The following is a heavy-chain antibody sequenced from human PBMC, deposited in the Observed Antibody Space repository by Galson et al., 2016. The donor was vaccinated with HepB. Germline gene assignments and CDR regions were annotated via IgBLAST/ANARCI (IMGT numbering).Heavy chain of an antibody. V-gene: IGHV3-23*01. CDR1: GFTFGSYG. J-gene: IGHJ6*03. Sequence: SLRLSCAASGFTFGSYGMTWVRQAPGKGLECVASISRRGDSRDYADSVRGRFTISRDNSKNILYLQMNSLRAEDTAVYYCARDLAGSDYMDVWGKGTTVTVSS. CDR2: ISRRGDSR. CDR3: ARDLAGSDYMDV.